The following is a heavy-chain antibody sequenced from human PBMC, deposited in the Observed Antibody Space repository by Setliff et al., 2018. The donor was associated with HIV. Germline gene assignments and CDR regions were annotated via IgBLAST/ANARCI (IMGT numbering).Heavy chain of an antibody. V-gene: IGHV1-3*01. CDR2: INVGKGDT. CDR1: GYTFTTYS. J-gene: IGHJ4*01. CDR3: ARGALLAVFDFDY. Sequence: ASVKVSCKASGYTFTTYSLHWVRQAPGQSLEWMGWINVGKGDTKYSQKLQGRITITRDTSANTAYMELSSLRYDDTAVYFCARGALLAVFDFDYWGHGTLVTVS. D-gene: IGHD3-10*01.